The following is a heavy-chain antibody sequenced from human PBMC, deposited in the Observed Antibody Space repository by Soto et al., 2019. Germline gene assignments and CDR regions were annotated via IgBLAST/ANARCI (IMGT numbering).Heavy chain of an antibody. V-gene: IGHV1-8*01. J-gene: IGHJ6*03. CDR1: GYTFTSYD. Sequence: EASVKVSCKASGYTFTSYDINWVRQATGQGLEWMGWMNPNSGNTGYAQKFQGRVTMTRNTSISTAYMELSSLRSEDTAVYYCARGELRFLEWFTSYYMDVWGKGTTVTVSS. D-gene: IGHD3-3*01. CDR2: MNPNSGNT. CDR3: ARGELRFLEWFTSYYMDV.